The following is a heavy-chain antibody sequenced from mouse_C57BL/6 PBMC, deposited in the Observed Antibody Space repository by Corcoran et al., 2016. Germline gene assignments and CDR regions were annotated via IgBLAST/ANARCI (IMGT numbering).Heavy chain of an antibody. Sequence: QVQLQQSGAELVRPGTSVKMSCKASGYTFTNYWIGWAKQRPGHGLEWIGDIYPGGGYTNYNEKFKGKATLTADKSSSTAYMQFSSLTSDDSAIYYCARGNYYGSSLNYFDYWGQGTTLTVSS. D-gene: IGHD1-1*01. CDR1: GYTFTNYW. J-gene: IGHJ2*01. CDR2: IYPGGGYT. CDR3: ARGNYYGSSLNYFDY. V-gene: IGHV1-63*01.